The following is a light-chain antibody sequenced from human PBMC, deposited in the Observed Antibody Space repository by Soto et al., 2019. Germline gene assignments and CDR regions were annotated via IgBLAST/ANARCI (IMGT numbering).Light chain of an antibody. CDR3: SSYTSSSTV. CDR2: EVS. CDR1: SSDVGGYNY. Sequence: QSALTQPASVSGSPGQSITISCTGTSSDVGGYNYVSWYQQHPGKAPKLMIYEVSNRPLGVSNRFSGSKSGNTASLTISGLQAEDEADYYCSSYTSSSTVFGGGTKLTV. V-gene: IGLV2-14*01. J-gene: IGLJ3*02.